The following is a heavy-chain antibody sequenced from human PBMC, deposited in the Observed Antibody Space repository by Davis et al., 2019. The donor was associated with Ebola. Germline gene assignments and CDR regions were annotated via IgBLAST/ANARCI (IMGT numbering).Heavy chain of an antibody. CDR3: AKSHRSGSYLDY. V-gene: IGHV3-30*18. CDR2: ISYDGSNK. D-gene: IGHD1-26*01. Sequence: GESLKISCAASGFTFSSYGMHWVRQAPGKGLEWVAVISYDGSNKYYADSVKGRFTISRDNSKNTLYLQMNSLRAEDTAVYYCAKSHRSGSYLDYWGQGTLVTVSS. J-gene: IGHJ4*02. CDR1: GFTFSSYG.